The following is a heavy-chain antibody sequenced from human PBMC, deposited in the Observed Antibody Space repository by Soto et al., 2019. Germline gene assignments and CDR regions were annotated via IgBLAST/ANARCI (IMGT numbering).Heavy chain of an antibody. J-gene: IGHJ4*02. CDR3: ARDGNFAFRGYSFGFDF. Sequence: QVQLVQSGAEVKKPGASVRVSCKASGYRFTNFYIHWVRQAPGQGLEWMGRMNLATGGTTYAQKFQGMVTRSRDTSINTAYMEVTNLESDDTAIYYCARDGNFAFRGYSFGFDFWGQGTLVTVSS. CDR2: MNLATGGT. V-gene: IGHV1-2*06. D-gene: IGHD5-18*01. CDR1: GYRFTNFY.